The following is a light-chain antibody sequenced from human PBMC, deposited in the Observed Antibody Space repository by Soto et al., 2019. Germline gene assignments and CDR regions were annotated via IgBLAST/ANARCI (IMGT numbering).Light chain of an antibody. V-gene: IGKV3-20*01. CDR3: RQSATSPRT. Sequence: EIVLTQSPGTLSLSPGERATLSCRASQTVGNNYLDWYQQKPGQAPRLLIYGASSRATVIPDRFGGSGSGTDFTLTISRLEPEDFAVYYCRQSATSPRTFGQGTNVEIK. CDR1: QTVGNNY. CDR2: GAS. J-gene: IGKJ1*01.